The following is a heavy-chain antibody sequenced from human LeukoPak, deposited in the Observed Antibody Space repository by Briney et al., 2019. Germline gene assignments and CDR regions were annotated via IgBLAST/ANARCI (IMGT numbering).Heavy chain of an antibody. V-gene: IGHV1-2*02. D-gene: IGHD6-6*01. CDR1: GGPFSSYT. Sequence: ASVKVSCKASGGPFSSYTISWVRQAPGQGLEWMGWINPKSGGTKYAQKFQGRFTMTRDTSISTAYMELISLRSDDTAVYYCARDPSHYYYTDVWGKGTTVTISS. CDR2: INPKSGGT. J-gene: IGHJ6*03. CDR3: ARDPSHYYYTDV.